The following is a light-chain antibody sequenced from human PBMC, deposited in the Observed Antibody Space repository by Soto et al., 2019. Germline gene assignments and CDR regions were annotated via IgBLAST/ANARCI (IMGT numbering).Light chain of an antibody. V-gene: IGLV1-44*01. CDR2: RND. J-gene: IGLJ2*01. CDR1: SSNIGSYT. Sequence: QSVLTQPPSASGTPGQRVTISCSGSSSNIGSYTVNWFRQLPGTAPKLLIFRNDQRPSGVPGRFSGSKSGTSASLAISGLQSEDEADYYCAAWGDSLNGVIFGGGTKVTVL. CDR3: AAWGDSLNGVI.